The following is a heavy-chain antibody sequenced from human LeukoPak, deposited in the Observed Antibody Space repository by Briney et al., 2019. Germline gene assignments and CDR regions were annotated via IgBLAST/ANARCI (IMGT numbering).Heavy chain of an antibody. V-gene: IGHV1-69*04. D-gene: IGHD2-2*01. CDR1: GGTFSSYA. CDR3: ASRRHIVVVPAERGNIDY. J-gene: IGHJ4*02. CDR2: IIPILGIA. Sequence: SVKVSCKASGGTFSSYAISWVRQAPGQGLEWMGRIIPILGIANYAQKFQGRVTITADKSTSTAYMELSSLRSEDTAVYYCASRRHIVVVPAERGNIDYWGQGTLVTVSS.